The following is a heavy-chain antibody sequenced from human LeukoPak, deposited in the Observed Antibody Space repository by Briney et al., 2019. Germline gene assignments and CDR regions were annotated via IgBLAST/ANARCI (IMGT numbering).Heavy chain of an antibody. Sequence: PGGSLRLSCAASGFSFSSYGMSWVRQAPGKGLEWVSGISGSGGSTYYADSVKGRFTISRDNSKNTLDLQMNSLRAEDTAVYYCAKDGTTSHGRYCSSNSCYYFDHRGQGTLVTVSS. CDR1: GFSFSSYG. J-gene: IGHJ4*02. CDR2: ISGSGGST. CDR3: AKDGTTSHGRYCSSNSCYYFDH. D-gene: IGHD2-2*01. V-gene: IGHV3-23*01.